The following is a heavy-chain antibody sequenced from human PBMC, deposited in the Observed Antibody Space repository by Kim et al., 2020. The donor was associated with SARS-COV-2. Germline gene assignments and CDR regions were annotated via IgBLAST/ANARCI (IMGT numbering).Heavy chain of an antibody. CDR1: GYTFTSYY. CDR3: ARTVATPHYYYYMDV. Sequence: ASVKVSCKASGYTFTSYYMHWVRQAPGQGLEWMGIINPSGGSTSYAQKFQGRVTMTRDTSTSTVYMELSSLRSEDTAVYYCARTVATPHYYYYMDVWGKGTTVTVSS. J-gene: IGHJ6*03. CDR2: INPSGGST. V-gene: IGHV1-46*01. D-gene: IGHD5-12*01.